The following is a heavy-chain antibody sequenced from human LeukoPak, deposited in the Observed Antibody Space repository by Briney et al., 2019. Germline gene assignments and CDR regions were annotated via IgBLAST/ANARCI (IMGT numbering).Heavy chain of an antibody. V-gene: IGHV4-59*01. CDR1: GGSISSYY. CDR2: IYYSGNT. CDR3: ERWVWSGVDY. D-gene: IGHD3-3*01. J-gene: IGHJ4*02. Sequence: KTSETLSLTCTVSGGSISSYYWSWIPQPPGKGLECIGYIYYSGNTNYKHSLKSRVTISVDTSKDQFSLELSCVTAADTAGYYCERWVWSGVDYWGQGALVTVSS.